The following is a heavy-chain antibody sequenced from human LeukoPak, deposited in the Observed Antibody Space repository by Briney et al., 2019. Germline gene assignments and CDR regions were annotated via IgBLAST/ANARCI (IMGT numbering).Heavy chain of an antibody. J-gene: IGHJ4*02. CDR3: ARDRGSGGSGSYYPFDS. CDR2: IYSGGST. V-gene: IGHV3-53*01. Sequence: PGGSLRLSCAASGFTVSSNYMSWVRQAPGKGLEWVSVIYSGGSTYYADSVKGRFTISRDNSKNTLYLQMNSLRAEDTAVYYCARDRGSGGSGSYYPFDSWGQGTLVTVSS. CDR1: GFTVSSNY. D-gene: IGHD3-10*01.